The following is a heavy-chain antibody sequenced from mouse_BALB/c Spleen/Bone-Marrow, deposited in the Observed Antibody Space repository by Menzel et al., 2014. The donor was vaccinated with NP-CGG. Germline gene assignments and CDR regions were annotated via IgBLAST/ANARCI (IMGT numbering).Heavy chain of an antibody. Sequence: VQGVESGAQLVRPGSSVKISCKASGYAFSSYWMNWVKQRPGQGLEWIGQIYPGDSDTDYNGKFKGKATLTADKSSNTAYMQLTSLTSEDSAVYFCARGGISVDYWGQGTTLTVSS. J-gene: IGHJ2*01. V-gene: IGHV1-80*01. CDR3: ARGGISVDY. CDR2: IYPGDSDT. CDR1: GYAFSSYW.